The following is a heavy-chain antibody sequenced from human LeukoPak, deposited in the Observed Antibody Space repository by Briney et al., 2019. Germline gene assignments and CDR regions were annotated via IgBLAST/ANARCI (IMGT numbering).Heavy chain of an antibody. D-gene: IGHD2-2*01. CDR2: INHSGST. CDR3: ARGRDIVVVRVWFDP. J-gene: IGHJ5*02. Sequence: PSETLSLTCAVYGGSSSGYYWSWIRQPPGKGLEWIGEINHSGSTNYNPSLKSRVTISVDTSKNQFSLKLSSVTAADTAVYYCARGRDIVVVRVWFDPWGQGTLVTVSS. CDR1: GGSSSGYY. V-gene: IGHV4-34*01.